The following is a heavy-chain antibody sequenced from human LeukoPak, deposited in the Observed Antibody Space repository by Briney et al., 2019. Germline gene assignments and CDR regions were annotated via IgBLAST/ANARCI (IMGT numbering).Heavy chain of an antibody. V-gene: IGHV3-21*06. CDR1: GLTFSTSG. D-gene: IGHD1-14*01. Sequence: GGSLRLSCTTSGLTFSTSGFNWVRQAPGKGLEWVASIGPTGFDRYHADSIKGRFTISRDNANNFLYLQMDSLRTEDTAVYYCATETNGLYYDYWGQGTLLTVSS. CDR2: IGPTGFDR. J-gene: IGHJ4*02. CDR3: ATETNGLYYDY.